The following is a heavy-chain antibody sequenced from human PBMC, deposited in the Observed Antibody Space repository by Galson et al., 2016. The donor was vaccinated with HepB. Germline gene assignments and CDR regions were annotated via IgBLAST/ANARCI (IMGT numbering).Heavy chain of an antibody. D-gene: IGHD2-21*02. CDR3: AREGAVTAYFDY. CDR2: ILYRGPSASHT. CDR1: GDSVTSHNSY. V-gene: IGHV4-61*01. Sequence: SETLSLTCSVSGDSVTSHNSYWSWIRQTPGQGLEWIGYILYRGPSASHTNYNPSLKSRVTISADTSKNQFSLRLNSVTAADTAVYYCAREGAVTAYFDYWGQGAMVTVSS. J-gene: IGHJ4*02.